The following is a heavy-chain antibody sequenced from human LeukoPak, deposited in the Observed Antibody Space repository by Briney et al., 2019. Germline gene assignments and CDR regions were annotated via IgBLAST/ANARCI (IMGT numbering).Heavy chain of an antibody. D-gene: IGHD2-15*01. J-gene: IGHJ6*03. V-gene: IGHV3-23*01. CDR1: GFTFSSYG. Sequence: GGSLRLSCAASGFTFSSYGMSWVRQAPGKGLEWVSAISGTGGTTYYADSVKGRFTISRDNSKNTLYLQMNSLRAEETAVYYCAKNGDRGAYCSGGSCYPYYYYYMDVWGKGTTVTISS. CDR2: ISGTGGTT. CDR3: AKNGDRGAYCSGGSCYPYYYYYMDV.